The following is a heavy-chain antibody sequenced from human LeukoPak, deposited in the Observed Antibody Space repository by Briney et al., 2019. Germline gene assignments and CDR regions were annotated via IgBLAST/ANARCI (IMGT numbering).Heavy chain of an antibody. D-gene: IGHD2-2*01. J-gene: IGHJ3*02. V-gene: IGHV3-48*03. CDR1: GFTFSSCE. CDR3: ARDIKGQYQDAFDI. CDR2: ISSSGSNI. Sequence: GGSLRLSCAASGFTFSSCEMNWVRQASGKGLEWVSYISSSGSNIKYADSVKGRFTISRGNAKNSVYLQMNSLRAEDTAVYYCARDIKGQYQDAFDIWGQGTMVTVSS.